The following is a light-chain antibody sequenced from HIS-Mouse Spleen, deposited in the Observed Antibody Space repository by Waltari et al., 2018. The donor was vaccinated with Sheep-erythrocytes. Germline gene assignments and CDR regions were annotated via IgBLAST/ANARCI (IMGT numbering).Light chain of an antibody. CDR1: SSDVGSYNL. V-gene: IGLV2-23*01. Sequence: QSALTQPASVSGSPGQSITISCTGTSSDVGSYNLVSWYQQHPGKAPKLMIYEGSKRTSGVSNRFSGSTSGNTASLTISGLQAEDEADYYCCSYAGSSTLVFGGGTKLTVL. CDR3: CSYAGSSTLV. CDR2: EGS. J-gene: IGLJ2*01.